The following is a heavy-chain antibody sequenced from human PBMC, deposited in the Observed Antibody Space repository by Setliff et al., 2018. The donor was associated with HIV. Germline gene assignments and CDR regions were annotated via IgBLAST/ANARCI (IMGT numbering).Heavy chain of an antibody. V-gene: IGHV4-34*01. Sequence: LSLTCSVYGGSFSGYYWSCIRQPPGKGLEWIGEINHSGSTNYNPSLKSRVTISVDTSKNQFSLKLSSVTAADTAVYYCAIRGSSGWYVGGYFDYWGQGTLVTVSS. CDR3: AIRGSSGWYVGGYFDY. CDR1: GGSFSGYY. J-gene: IGHJ4*02. D-gene: IGHD6-19*01. CDR2: INHSGST.